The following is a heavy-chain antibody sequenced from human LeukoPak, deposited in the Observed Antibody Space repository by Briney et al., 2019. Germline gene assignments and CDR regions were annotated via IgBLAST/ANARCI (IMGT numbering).Heavy chain of an antibody. D-gene: IGHD3-10*01. V-gene: IGHV1-69*13. J-gene: IGHJ4*02. CDR2: IIPIFGTA. CDR3: ASVYVTMPRLGYYFDY. CDR1: GYTFTSYG. Sequence: ASVKVSCKASGYTFTSYGISWVRQAPGQGLEWMGGIIPIFGTANYAQKFQGRVTITADESTSTAYMELSSLRSEDTAVYYCASVYVTMPRLGYYFDYWGQGTLVTVSS.